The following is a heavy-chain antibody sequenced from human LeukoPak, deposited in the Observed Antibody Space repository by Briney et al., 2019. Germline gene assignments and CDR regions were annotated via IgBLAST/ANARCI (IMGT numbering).Heavy chain of an antibody. D-gene: IGHD3-22*01. J-gene: IGHJ4*02. V-gene: IGHV5-51*07. CDR2: IYLGDSDT. Sequence: TGESLKISCKGSGFSFTRYWIAWVHQMPGKGLEWIGIIYLGDSDTRYSPSFQGQVTISADKSISTAYLQWSSLEASDTAIYYCARHLPIYDSSGPSGYWGQGTLVTVSS. CDR3: ARHLPIYDSSGPSGY. CDR1: GFSFTRYW.